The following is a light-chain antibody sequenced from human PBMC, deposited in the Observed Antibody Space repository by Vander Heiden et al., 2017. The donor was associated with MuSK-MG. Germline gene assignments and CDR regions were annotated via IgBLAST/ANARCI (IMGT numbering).Light chain of an antibody. CDR2: WAS. J-gene: IGKJ1*01. CDR3: QQYYSPPPT. Sequence: DIVMTQSPDSLAVSLGERATINCKSSQSVLYSSNNKNYLAWYQQKPGQPPKLLIYWASTRESGVPDRFSGSGSGTDFTLTISGLQAEDVAVYYCQQYYSPPPTFGHGTKVEIK. V-gene: IGKV4-1*01. CDR1: QSVLYSSNNKNY.